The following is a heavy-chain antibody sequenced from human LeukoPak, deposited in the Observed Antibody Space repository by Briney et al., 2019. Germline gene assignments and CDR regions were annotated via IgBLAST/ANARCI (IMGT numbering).Heavy chain of an antibody. CDR2: IYYSGST. J-gene: IGHJ4*02. V-gene: IGHV4-59*01. CDR1: GGSISSYY. CDR3: ARVEMATIYIL. Sequence: SETLSLTCTVPGGSISSYYWNWIRQPPGKGLEWIGYIYYSGSTNYNPSLKSRVTISVDTSKNQFSLKLSSVTAADTAEYYCARVEMATIYILWGQGTLVTVSS. D-gene: IGHD5-24*01.